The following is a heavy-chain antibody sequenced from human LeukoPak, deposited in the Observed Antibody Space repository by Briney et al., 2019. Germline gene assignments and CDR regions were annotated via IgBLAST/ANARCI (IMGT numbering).Heavy chain of an antibody. CDR2: ISNDGSRK. CDR1: AFTFSGHG. J-gene: IGHJ4*02. Sequence: PGRSLRLSCAPSAFTFSGHGMHWVRQAPGKGLEWVAIISNDGSRKYYAHSVEGRFTISRDNSKNTLYLQMDSLRAEDTAVYYCARDRAWNYFDYWGQGTLVTVSS. D-gene: IGHD3-3*01. V-gene: IGHV3-30*03. CDR3: ARDRAWNYFDY.